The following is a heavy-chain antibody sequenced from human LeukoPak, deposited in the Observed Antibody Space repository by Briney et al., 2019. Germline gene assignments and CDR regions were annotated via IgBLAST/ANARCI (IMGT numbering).Heavy chain of an antibody. CDR1: GYTFTSYA. Sequence: ASVKVSCKASGYTFTSYAMHWVRQAPGQRLERMGWINAGNGNTKYSQKFQGRVTITRDTSASTAYMELSSLRSEDTAVYYCASAGATKDYYYGMDVWGQGTTVTVSS. CDR3: ASAGATKDYYYGMDV. J-gene: IGHJ6*02. D-gene: IGHD1-26*01. V-gene: IGHV1-3*01. CDR2: INAGNGNT.